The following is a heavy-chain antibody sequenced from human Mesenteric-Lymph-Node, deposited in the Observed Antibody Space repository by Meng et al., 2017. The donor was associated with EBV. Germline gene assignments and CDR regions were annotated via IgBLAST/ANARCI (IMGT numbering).Heavy chain of an antibody. V-gene: IGHV1-18*01. Sequence: QVQLVQSGAEVKKPGASVKVSCRTSGYSFISYGLYWVRQAPGQGLEWMGWINAANGNTRYSQRLQGRVTLTSDTSASTAYMELTSLISEDAAVYYCVREGSSWYGGGFYDYWGQGTLVTVSS. CDR3: VREGSSWYGGGFYDY. CDR1: GYSFISYG. CDR2: INAANGNT. D-gene: IGHD6-13*01. J-gene: IGHJ4*02.